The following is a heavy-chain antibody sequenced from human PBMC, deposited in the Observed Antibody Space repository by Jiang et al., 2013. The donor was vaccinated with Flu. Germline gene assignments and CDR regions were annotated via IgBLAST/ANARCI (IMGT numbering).Heavy chain of an antibody. CDR3: ARSAVVDSYYYLNDH. Sequence: LLKPSETLSLTCVVSGGSIVNYYWSWIRQPAGKGLEWIGRIYSSGSTNYNPSLKSRVTMSVDTSKNQFSLKLSSVTAADTAVYYCARSAVVDSYYYLNDHWGQGTLVTVSS. J-gene: IGHJ4*02. CDR1: GGSIVNYY. CDR2: IYSSGST. V-gene: IGHV4-59*10. D-gene: IGHD3-22*01.